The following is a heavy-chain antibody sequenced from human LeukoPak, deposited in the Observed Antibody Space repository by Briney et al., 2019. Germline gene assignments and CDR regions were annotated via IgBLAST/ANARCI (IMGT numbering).Heavy chain of an antibody. Sequence: SSETLSLTCTVSGGSISSYYWSWIRQPPGKGLEWIGYIYYSGSTNYNPSLKSRVTISVDTSKNQFSLKLSSVTAADTAVYYCARKYSSSWYDYYYYMDVWAKGPRSPSP. CDR3: ARKYSSSWYDYYYYMDV. D-gene: IGHD6-13*01. V-gene: IGHV4-59*01. CDR1: GGSISSYY. CDR2: IYYSGST. J-gene: IGHJ6*03.